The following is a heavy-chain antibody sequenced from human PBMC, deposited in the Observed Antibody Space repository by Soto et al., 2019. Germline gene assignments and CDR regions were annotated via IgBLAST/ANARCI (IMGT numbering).Heavy chain of an antibody. J-gene: IGHJ4*02. CDR3: ARDQAAVAGLHDY. V-gene: IGHV3-30-3*01. CDR2: ISYDGSNK. D-gene: IGHD6-19*01. CDR1: GFTFSSYA. Sequence: GGSLRLSCAASGFTFSSYAMHWVRQAPGKGLEWVAVISYDGSNKYYADSVKGRFTISRDNSKNTLYLQMNSLRAEDTAVYYCARDQAAVAGLHDYWGQGTLVTVSS.